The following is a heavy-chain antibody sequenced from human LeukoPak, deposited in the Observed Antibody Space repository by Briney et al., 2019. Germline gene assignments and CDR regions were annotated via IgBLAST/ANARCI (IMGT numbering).Heavy chain of an antibody. CDR2: ISGSGGST. J-gene: IGHJ5*02. V-gene: IGHV3-23*01. CDR1: GFTFSSYG. CDR3: AEEDHSEGANWFDP. Sequence: PGGSLRLSCAASGFTFSSYGMSWVRQAPGKGLEWVSAISGSGGSTYYADSVKGRFTISRDNSKNTLYLQMNSLRADDTAVYYCAEEDHSEGANWFDPWGQGTLVTVSS. D-gene: IGHD2-15*01.